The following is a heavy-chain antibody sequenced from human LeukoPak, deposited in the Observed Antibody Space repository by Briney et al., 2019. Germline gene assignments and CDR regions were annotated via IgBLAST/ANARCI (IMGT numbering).Heavy chain of an antibody. CDR1: GGSISSYY. CDR3: ARDRIQLWYLTGFDY. Sequence: PSETLSLTCTVSGGSISSYYWSWIRQPPGKGLEWIGYIYYSGSTNYNPSLKSRVTISVDTSKNQFSLKLSSVTAADTAVYYCARDRIQLWYLTGFDYWGQGTLVTVSS. J-gene: IGHJ4*02. CDR2: IYYSGST. D-gene: IGHD5-18*01. V-gene: IGHV4-59*12.